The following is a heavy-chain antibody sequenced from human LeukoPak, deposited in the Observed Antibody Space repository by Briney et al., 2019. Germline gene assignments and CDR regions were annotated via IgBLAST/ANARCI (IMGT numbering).Heavy chain of an antibody. D-gene: IGHD3-9*01. CDR2: THHSGST. V-gene: IGHV4-34*01. J-gene: IGHJ4*02. CDR3: ARGDILTGYYPEY. Sequence: PSETLSLTCAVYGESFSGYYWSWIRQPSGKGLEWIGETHHSGSTSYNPSLKSRVTISIDTSKNQFSLKLSSVTAADTAVYYCARGDILTGYYPEYWGQGTLVTVSS. CDR1: GESFSGYY.